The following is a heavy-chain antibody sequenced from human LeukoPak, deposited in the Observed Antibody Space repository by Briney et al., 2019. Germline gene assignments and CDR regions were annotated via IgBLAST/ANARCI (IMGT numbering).Heavy chain of an antibody. V-gene: IGHV1-18*01. J-gene: IGHJ4*02. D-gene: IGHD4-17*01. CDR3: AVNDYGDSNNFDY. Sequence: GASVKVSCQASGYTFTSYGISWVRQAPGQGLEWMGWISAYNGNTHYAQKLQGRVTMTTDTSTSTAYMELRSLRSDDTAVYYCAVNDYGDSNNFDYWGQGTLVTVSS. CDR1: GYTFTSYG. CDR2: ISAYNGNT.